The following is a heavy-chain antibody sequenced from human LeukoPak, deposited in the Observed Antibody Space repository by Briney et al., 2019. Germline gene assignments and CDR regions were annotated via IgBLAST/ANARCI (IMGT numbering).Heavy chain of an antibody. CDR3: ATIFGVVTDFDY. J-gene: IGHJ4*02. D-gene: IGHD3-3*01. Sequence: PGGSLRLSCAASGFTFSSYSMNWVRQAPGKGLEWVSYISSSSTIYYADSVKGRFTISRDNAKNSLYLQMNSLRAEDTAVYYCATIFGVVTDFDYWGQGTLVTVSS. CDR2: ISSSSTI. CDR1: GFTFSSYS. V-gene: IGHV3-48*01.